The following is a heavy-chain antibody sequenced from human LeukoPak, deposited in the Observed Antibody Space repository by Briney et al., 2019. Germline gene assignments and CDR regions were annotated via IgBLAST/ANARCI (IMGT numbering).Heavy chain of an antibody. CDR2: IYYSGST. CDR3: ANYGSGSYRFDP. V-gene: IGHV4-31*03. Sequence: PSQTLSLTCTVSGGSISSGGYYWSWIRQHPGKGLEWIGYIYYSGSTYYNPSLKSRVTVSVDTSKNQFSLKLSSVTAADTAVYYCANYGSGSYRFDPWGQGTLVTVSS. CDR1: GGSISSGGYY. J-gene: IGHJ5*02. D-gene: IGHD3-10*01.